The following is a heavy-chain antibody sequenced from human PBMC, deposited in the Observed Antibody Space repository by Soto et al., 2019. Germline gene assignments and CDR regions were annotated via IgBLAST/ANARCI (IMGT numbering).Heavy chain of an antibody. J-gene: IGHJ6*02. Sequence: ETLSLTCTVSGGSVTNSSYYWGWIRQSPGKGLEWVSAISGSGGSTYYADSVKGRFTISRDNSKNTLYLQMNSLRAEDTAVYYCAKDFHYVWGSYPYYYYGMDVWGQGTTVTVSS. CDR2: ISGSGGST. D-gene: IGHD3-16*02. CDR1: GGSVTNSSYY. CDR3: AKDFHYVWGSYPYYYYGMDV. V-gene: IGHV3-23*01.